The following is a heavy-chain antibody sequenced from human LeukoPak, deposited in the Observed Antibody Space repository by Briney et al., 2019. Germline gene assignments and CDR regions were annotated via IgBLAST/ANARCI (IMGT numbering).Heavy chain of an antibody. J-gene: IGHJ3*02. CDR3: ASVSNDYGNAFDI. V-gene: IGHV1-18*01. Sequence: GASVKVSCKASGYTFTSYGISWVRQAPGQGLEWMGWISVYNGNTNYAQKLQGRVTMTTDTSTSTAYMELRSLRSDDTAVYYCASVSNDYGNAFDIWGQGTMVTVSS. CDR1: GYTFTSYG. CDR2: ISVYNGNT. D-gene: IGHD4-17*01.